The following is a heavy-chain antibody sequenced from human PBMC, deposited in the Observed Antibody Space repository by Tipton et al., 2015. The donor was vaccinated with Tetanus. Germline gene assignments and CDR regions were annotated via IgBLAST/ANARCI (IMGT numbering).Heavy chain of an antibody. CDR1: GFTFSSYS. CDR2: ISSGSSRT. J-gene: IGHJ4*02. V-gene: IGHV3-21*01. D-gene: IGHD5-18*01. CDR3: ARLGSGYSYGYYFDY. Sequence: SLRLSCAASGFTFSSYSMNWVRQAPGKGLEWVSSISSGSSRTYYADSVKGRFTISRDNAKNSLYLQMNSLRAEDTAVYYCARLGSGYSYGYYFDYWGQGTLVTVSS.